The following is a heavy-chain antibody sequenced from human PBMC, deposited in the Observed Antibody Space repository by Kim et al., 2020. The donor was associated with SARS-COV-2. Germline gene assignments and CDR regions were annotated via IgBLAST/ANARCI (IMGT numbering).Heavy chain of an antibody. CDR3: ARVRYPRLKGWFDP. J-gene: IGHJ5*02. V-gene: IGHV4-34*01. D-gene: IGHD3-9*01. Sequence: NPALNGRVTRSVDTSKNQFSLKLSSVTAADTAVYYCARVRYPRLKGWFDPWGQGTLVTVSS.